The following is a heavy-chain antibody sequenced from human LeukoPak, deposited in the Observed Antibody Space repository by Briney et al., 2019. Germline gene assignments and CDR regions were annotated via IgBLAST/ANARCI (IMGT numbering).Heavy chain of an antibody. Sequence: PSETLSLTCSVSGGSFSSSNYYWGWIRQPPGKGLDWIGSMYYDGSKYYNPSLKSRVTMSGDTSKNQVSLNLTSVTAADTAVYYCARFMVRGLIVDYWGQGTLVTVSS. D-gene: IGHD3-10*01. J-gene: IGHJ4*02. V-gene: IGHV4-39*01. CDR3: ARFMVRGLIVDY. CDR2: MYYDGSK. CDR1: GGSFSSSNYY.